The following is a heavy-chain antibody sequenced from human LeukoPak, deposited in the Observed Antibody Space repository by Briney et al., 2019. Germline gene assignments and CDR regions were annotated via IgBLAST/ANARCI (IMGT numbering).Heavy chain of an antibody. D-gene: IGHD6-19*01. CDR3: VRAGYTSGWFLDD. J-gene: IGHJ4*02. CDR2: INTDEDST. CDR1: GFTFRSYA. Sequence: PGGSLRLSCAASGFTFRSYAFHWVRQAPGKGLECVSAINTDEDSTYYAESVRGRFTISRDNSRNTLYLQMGTLRIEDTAVYYCVRAGYTSGWFLDDWGQGTLVTVSS. V-gene: IGHV3-64*02.